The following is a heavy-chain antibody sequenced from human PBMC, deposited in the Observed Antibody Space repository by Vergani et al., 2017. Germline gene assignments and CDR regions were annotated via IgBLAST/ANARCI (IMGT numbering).Heavy chain of an antibody. J-gene: IGHJ3*02. D-gene: IGHD3-22*01. Sequence: QVQLVQSGAEVKKPGASVKVSCKASGYTFTSYAMHWVRQAPGQRLEWMVWINAGNGNTKYSQKFQGRVTITRDTSASTAYMELSSLRSEDTAVYYCARVISYYYDSSEGDAFDIWGQGTMVTVSS. CDR3: ARVISYYYDSSEGDAFDI. CDR2: INAGNGNT. CDR1: GYTFTSYA. V-gene: IGHV1-3*01.